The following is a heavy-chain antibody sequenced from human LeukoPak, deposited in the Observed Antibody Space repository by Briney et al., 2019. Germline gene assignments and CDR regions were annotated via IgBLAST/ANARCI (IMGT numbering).Heavy chain of an antibody. V-gene: IGHV3-23*01. CDR3: ARDGISGLRPRNWFDP. J-gene: IGHJ5*02. CDR1: GFTFSSYA. D-gene: IGHD1-14*01. Sequence: GGSLRLSCVASGFTFSSYAMSWVRQAPGKGLEWVSAISGSGGSTYYADSVKGRFTISRDNAKNTLYLQMNSLRAEDTAVYYCARDGISGLRPRNWFDPWGQGTLVTVSS. CDR2: ISGSGGST.